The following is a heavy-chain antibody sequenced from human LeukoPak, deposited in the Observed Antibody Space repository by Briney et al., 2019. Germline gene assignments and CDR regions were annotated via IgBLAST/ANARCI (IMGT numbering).Heavy chain of an antibody. CDR1: GGSITNYY. J-gene: IGHJ6*03. CDR3: ARASVTYYYYYMDV. D-gene: IGHD4-11*01. Sequence: SETLSPTCTVSGGSITNYYWTWIRQPPGKGLEWIGYIHYSGSTNYNPSLKSRVTISVDTSKNQFSLKLSSVTAADTAVYYCARASVTYYYYYMDVRGKGTTVTVSS. V-gene: IGHV4-59*01. CDR2: IHYSGST.